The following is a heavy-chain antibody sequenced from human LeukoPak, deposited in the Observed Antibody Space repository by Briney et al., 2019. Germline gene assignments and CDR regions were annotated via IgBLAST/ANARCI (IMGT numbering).Heavy chain of an antibody. CDR2: ISSSSSYI. V-gene: IGHV3-21*01. J-gene: IGHJ4*02. CDR3: ARDYGGSSPFDY. D-gene: IGHD4-23*01. CDR1: GFTFSSYS. Sequence: PGGSLRLSCAASGFTFSSYSMNWVRQAPGKGLEWVSSISSSSSYIYYADSVEGRFTISRDNAKNSLYLHMNSLRAEDTAVYYCARDYGGSSPFDYWGQGTLVTVSS.